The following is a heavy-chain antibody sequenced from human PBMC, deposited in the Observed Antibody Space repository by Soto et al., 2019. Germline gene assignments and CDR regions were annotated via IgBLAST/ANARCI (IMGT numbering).Heavy chain of an antibody. CDR3: ARGELLWFGELLR. J-gene: IGHJ4*02. Sequence: QVQLVQSGAEVKKPGASVKVSCKASGYTFTSYEINWVRQTTGQGLEWMGWMNPNSGDTGYAQKFQGRVTMTRNTSISTAYMELSSLRSEDTAVYYCARGELLWFGELLRWGQGTLVTVSS. D-gene: IGHD3-10*01. V-gene: IGHV1-8*01. CDR1: GYTFTSYE. CDR2: MNPNSGDT.